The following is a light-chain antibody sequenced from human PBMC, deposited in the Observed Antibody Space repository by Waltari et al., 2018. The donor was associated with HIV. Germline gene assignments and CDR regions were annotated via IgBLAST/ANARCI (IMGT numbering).Light chain of an antibody. J-gene: IGLJ3*02. CDR2: DVS. CDR3: CSYVSEIVPCV. CDR1: SSDVGAYNL. Sequence: QTALTQPASVSGSPGQSITISCTGTSSDVGAYNLVSWYQLHPGKAPRLIIYDVSERPAGVSNRFTGSKSGNTASLTISGLQAEDEADYYCCSYVSEIVPCVFGGGTKLTVL. V-gene: IGLV2-23*02.